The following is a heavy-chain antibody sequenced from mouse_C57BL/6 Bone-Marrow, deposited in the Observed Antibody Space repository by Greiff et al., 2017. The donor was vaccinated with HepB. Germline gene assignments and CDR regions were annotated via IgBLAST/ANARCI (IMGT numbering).Heavy chain of an antibody. CDR2: IRSKSNNYAT. CDR1: GFSFNTYA. V-gene: IGHV10-1*01. Sequence: EVQLVESGGGLVQPKGSLKLSCAASGFSFNTYAMNWVRQAPGKGLEWVARIRSKSNNYATYYADSVKDRFTISRDDSESMLYLQMNNLKTEDTAMYYCVLCSYWYFDVWGTGTTVTVSS. CDR3: VLCSYWYFDV. J-gene: IGHJ1*03.